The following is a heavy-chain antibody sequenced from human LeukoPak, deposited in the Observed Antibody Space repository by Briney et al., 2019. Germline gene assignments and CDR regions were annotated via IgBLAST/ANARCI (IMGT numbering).Heavy chain of an antibody. CDR2: VNHSGST. J-gene: IGHJ3*02. V-gene: IGHV4-34*01. D-gene: IGHD1/OR15-1a*01. Sequence: PSETLSLTCAVYGGSFSGYYWSWIRQTPGKGLEWIGEVNHSGSTNYSPSLKSRLTISIDTSKNQFSLKVSSVTAADTAVYYCARERRAEHDAFDIWGQGTKVTVSS. CDR1: GGSFSGYY. CDR3: ARERRAEHDAFDI.